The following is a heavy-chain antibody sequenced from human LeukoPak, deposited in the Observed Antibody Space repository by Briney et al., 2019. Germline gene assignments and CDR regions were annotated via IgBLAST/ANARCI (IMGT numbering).Heavy chain of an antibody. Sequence: GGSLRLSCAASGFTFSSYAMSWVRQAPGKGLEWVSAISGSGGSTYYADSVKGRFTISRDNSKSTLYLQMNSLRAEDTAVYYCAKETSRITMIVVANHAFDIWGQGTMVTVSS. CDR3: AKETSRITMIVVANHAFDI. CDR1: GFTFSSYA. CDR2: ISGSGGST. D-gene: IGHD3-22*01. J-gene: IGHJ3*02. V-gene: IGHV3-23*01.